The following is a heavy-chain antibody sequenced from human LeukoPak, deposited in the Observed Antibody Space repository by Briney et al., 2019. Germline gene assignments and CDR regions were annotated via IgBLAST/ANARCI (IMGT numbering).Heavy chain of an antibody. V-gene: IGHV3-30*18. D-gene: IGHD3-16*01. CDR2: ISYDGSNK. CDR3: AKCRGGYMDV. J-gene: IGHJ6*03. Sequence: PGRSLRLSCAASGFIFSNYGMHWVRQAPGKGLEWVAVISYDGSNKYYADSVKGRFTISRDNSKNTLYLQMNSLRAEDTAVYYCAKCRGGYMDVWGKGTTVTVSS. CDR1: GFIFSNYG.